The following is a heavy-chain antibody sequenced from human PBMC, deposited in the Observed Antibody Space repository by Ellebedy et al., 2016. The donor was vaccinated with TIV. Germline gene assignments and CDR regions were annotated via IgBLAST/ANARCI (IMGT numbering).Heavy chain of an antibody. CDR3: ARDAMIWIFDS. Sequence: PGGSLRLSCAGPGFTFNSYRMNWVRQAPGKGLEWLSYISNSETTYYADSVRGRFTISRDNAKKSVYLQMNSLKLEDTALYYCARDAMIWIFDSWGQGTLVTVSS. V-gene: IGHV3-48*01. CDR1: GFTFNSYR. D-gene: IGHD3-22*01. J-gene: IGHJ4*02. CDR2: ISNSETT.